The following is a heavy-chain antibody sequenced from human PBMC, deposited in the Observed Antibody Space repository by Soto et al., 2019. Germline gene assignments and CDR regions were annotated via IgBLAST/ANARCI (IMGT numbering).Heavy chain of an antibody. J-gene: IGHJ4*02. CDR2: IYDSENT. CDR1: GGSIGRYY. Sequence: PSETLSLTCSVSGGSIGRYYWSWIRQSPGKGLEWIGFIYDSENTNYNPSLKSRVTISGDTSKNQLSLTLSSVTAADTAIYYCARHEKGPSFDHWGQGALVTVSS. CDR3: ARHEKGPSFDH. V-gene: IGHV4-59*08.